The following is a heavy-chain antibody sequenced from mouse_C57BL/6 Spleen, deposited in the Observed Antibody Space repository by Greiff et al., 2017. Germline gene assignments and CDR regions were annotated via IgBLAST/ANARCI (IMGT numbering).Heavy chain of an antibody. CDR2: INPGSGGT. D-gene: IGHD3-1*01. J-gene: IGHJ4*01. Sequence: VKLMESGAELVRPGTSVKVSCKASGYAFTNYLIEWVKQRPGQGLEWIGVINPGSGGTNYNEKFKGKATLTADKSSSTAYMQLSSLTSEDSAVYFCARSGYVGYAMDYWGQGTSVTVSS. V-gene: IGHV1-54*01. CDR1: GYAFTNYL. CDR3: ARSGYVGYAMDY.